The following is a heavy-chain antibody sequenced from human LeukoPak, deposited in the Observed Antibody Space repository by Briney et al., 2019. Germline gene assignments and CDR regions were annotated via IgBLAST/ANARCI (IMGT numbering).Heavy chain of an antibody. D-gene: IGHD2-15*01. V-gene: IGHV3-21*01. CDR3: ARDNAVVAAFDY. CDR1: GFXFSRYS. Sequence: GVSLRLSCAASGFXFSRYSINWVRQAPGKGLEWVSSISSSSSYIYYADALKGRYTISRDNAKHSLYLRMNSLRAEYTAVYYCARDNAVVAAFDYWGQGTLVTVSS. CDR2: ISSSSSYI. J-gene: IGHJ4*02.